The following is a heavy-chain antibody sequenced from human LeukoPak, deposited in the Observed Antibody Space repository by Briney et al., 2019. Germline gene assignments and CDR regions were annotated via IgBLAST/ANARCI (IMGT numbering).Heavy chain of an antibody. CDR1: GGSFSGYY. V-gene: IGHV4-59*08. J-gene: IGHJ4*02. Sequence: PSETLSLTCAVYGGSFSGYYWSWIRQPPGKGLEWIGYIYYSGSTNYNPSLKSRVTISVDTSKNQFSLKLSSVTAADTAVYYCARQGEAAVAFDYWGQGTLVTVSS. CDR3: ARQGEAAVAFDY. D-gene: IGHD6-13*01. CDR2: IYYSGST.